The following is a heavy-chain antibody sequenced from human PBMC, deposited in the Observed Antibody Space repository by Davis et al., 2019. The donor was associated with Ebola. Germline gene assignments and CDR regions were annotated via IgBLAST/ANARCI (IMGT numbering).Heavy chain of an antibody. V-gene: IGHV3-48*04. D-gene: IGHD3-22*01. CDR2: ISTSGSAM. CDR3: ARASMYYYDSSGSPFEI. Sequence: GESLKISCAASGFTFSSYAMSWVRQAPGKGLECLAYISTSGSAMYYANSVKGRFTISRDNAKSTLYLQMNSLRAEDTAVYYCARASMYYYDSSGSPFEIWGQGTMVTVSS. CDR1: GFTFSSYA. J-gene: IGHJ3*02.